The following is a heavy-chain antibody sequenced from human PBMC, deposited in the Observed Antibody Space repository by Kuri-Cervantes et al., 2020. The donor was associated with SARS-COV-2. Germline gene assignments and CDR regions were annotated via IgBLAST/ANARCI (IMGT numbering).Heavy chain of an antibody. V-gene: IGHV1-46*01. CDR3: ASGYYYDSSGYLD. Sequence: ASVKVSCKASGYAFTSYYMHWVRQAPGQGLEWMGIINPSGGSTTYAQMFQGRVTMTGDTSTSTVYMVLRSLRAEDTAVYYCASGYYYDSSGYLDWGQGTLVTVSS. CDR1: GYAFTSYY. D-gene: IGHD3-22*01. J-gene: IGHJ4*02. CDR2: INPSGGST.